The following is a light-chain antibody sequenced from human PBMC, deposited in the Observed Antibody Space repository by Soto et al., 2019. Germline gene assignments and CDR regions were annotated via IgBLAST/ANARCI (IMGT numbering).Light chain of an antibody. Sequence: QSVLTQPASVSGSPGQSITISCTGTSSDGGNYNYVSWYQQYPGRVPKLLIYMVSNRPSAVSTRFSGSKSGNTASLPLSALQAADEADYFCTSPTPGSLYVFGPGTTATVL. CDR2: MVS. J-gene: IGLJ1*01. CDR1: SSDGGNYNY. CDR3: TSPTPGSLYV. V-gene: IGLV2-14*01.